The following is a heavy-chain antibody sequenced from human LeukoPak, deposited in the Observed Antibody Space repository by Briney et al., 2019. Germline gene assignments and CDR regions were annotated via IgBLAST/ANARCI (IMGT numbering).Heavy chain of an antibody. CDR1: GFSLRTSGVG. J-gene: IGHJ4*02. CDR2: IYWDDDK. V-gene: IGHV2-5*02. Sequence: ESGPTLANPTQTLTLTCTFSGFSLRTSGVGVGWIRQPPGKALEWLALIYWDDDKRYSPSLKSRPTITKDTSKNQVVLTMTNMDPVDTATYYCAHRLRDTESGYPSYSFDFWGQGTLVTVFS. D-gene: IGHD5-12*01. CDR3: AHRLRDTESGYPSYSFDF.